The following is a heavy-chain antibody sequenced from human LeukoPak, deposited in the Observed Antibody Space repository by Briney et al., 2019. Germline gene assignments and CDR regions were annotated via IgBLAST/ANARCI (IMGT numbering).Heavy chain of an antibody. D-gene: IGHD3-16*01. CDR1: GGSFSSYY. Sequence: PSETLSLTCAVYGGSFSSYYWSWIRQPPGKGLEWIGSIYHSGSTYYNPSLKSRVTISVDTSKNQFSLKLSSVTAADTAVYYCARDLVGNDYVWGRPYSPTPADTGFDPWGQGTLVTVSS. CDR2: IYHSGST. CDR3: ARDLVGNDYVWGRPYSPTPADTGFDP. J-gene: IGHJ5*02. V-gene: IGHV4-34*01.